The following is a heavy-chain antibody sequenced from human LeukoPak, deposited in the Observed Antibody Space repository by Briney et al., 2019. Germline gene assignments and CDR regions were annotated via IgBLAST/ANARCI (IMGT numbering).Heavy chain of an antibody. Sequence: SETLSLTCAVYGGSFRGYYWNWIRQPPGKGVEWIGEINHSGSTNYNPSLKSRATISVHTSKDQFSLKLSSVTAADTAVYYCARGPGVGAFDIWGQGTMVTVSS. CDR2: INHSGST. V-gene: IGHV4-34*01. CDR1: GGSFRGYY. J-gene: IGHJ3*02. D-gene: IGHD2-8*01. CDR3: ARGPGVGAFDI.